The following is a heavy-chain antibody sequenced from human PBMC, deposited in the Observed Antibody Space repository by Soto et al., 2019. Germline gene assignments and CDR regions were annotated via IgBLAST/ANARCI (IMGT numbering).Heavy chain of an antibody. CDR3: AKSIAVAGRVDY. V-gene: IGHV3-30*18. J-gene: IGHJ4*02. CDR2: ISYDGSNK. CDR1: GFTFSSYG. D-gene: IGHD6-19*01. Sequence: PGGSLRLSCAASGFTFSSYGMHWVRQAPGKGLEWVAVISYDGSNKYYADSVKGRFTISRDNSKNTLYLQMNSLRAEDTAVYYCAKSIAVAGRVDYWGQGTLVTVPS.